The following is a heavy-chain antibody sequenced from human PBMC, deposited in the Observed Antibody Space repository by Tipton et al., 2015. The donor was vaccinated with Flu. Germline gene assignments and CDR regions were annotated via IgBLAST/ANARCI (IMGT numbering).Heavy chain of an antibody. Sequence: SLRLSCAASGFTLDNYAMSWVRQAAGKGLEWVSGITGSDTFYADSVGGRFTLFGDNSRTIVYLQMNSLRVEDTAVYYCARDHSRSPTAIDQEHFDVWGQGTTVTVSS. V-gene: IGHV3-23*01. D-gene: IGHD1/OR15-1a*01. CDR1: GFTLDNYA. J-gene: IGHJ3*01. CDR2: ITGSDT. CDR3: ARDHSRSPTAIDQEHFDV.